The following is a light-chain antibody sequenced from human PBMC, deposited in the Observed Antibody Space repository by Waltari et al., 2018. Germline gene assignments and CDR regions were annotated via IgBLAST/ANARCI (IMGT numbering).Light chain of an antibody. CDR1: GTAIATSDF. J-gene: IGLJ3*02. Sequence: QSALTQPAPVSGSPGQPITISCSGIGTAIATSDFVPWYQHHPDRAPQVIIYHVTNRPSVISARFSASKSADTASLTISGLQAEDEGDYYCASQRPDGVVLFGGGTRVTVL. CDR2: HVT. CDR3: ASQRPDGVVL. V-gene: IGLV2-14*03.